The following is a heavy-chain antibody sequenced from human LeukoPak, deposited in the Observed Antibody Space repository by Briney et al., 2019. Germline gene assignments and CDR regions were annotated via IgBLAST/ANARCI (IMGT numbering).Heavy chain of an antibody. CDR3: ARGKGIAVSSFDY. D-gene: IGHD6-19*01. V-gene: IGHV3-21*04. J-gene: IGHJ4*02. CDR2: ISSSSSYI. Sequence: GGSLRLSCAASGFTFSSYSMNWVRQAPGKGLEWVSSISSSSSYIYYADSVKGRFTISRDNSKNTLSLQMNSLRAEDTALYYCARGKGIAVSSFDYWGQGTLVTVSS. CDR1: GFTFSSYS.